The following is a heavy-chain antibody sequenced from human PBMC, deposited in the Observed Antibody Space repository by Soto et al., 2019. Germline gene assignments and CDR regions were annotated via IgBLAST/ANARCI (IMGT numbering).Heavy chain of an antibody. V-gene: IGHV4-30-4*01. CDR1: GGSISSGYYY. J-gene: IGHJ6*02. Sequence: QVQLQESGPGLVKPSQTLSLTCTVSGGSISSGYYYWIWIRQPPGKGLEWIGYSYYSGSTYYNPSLKIRVTISVDTSRNPFSLKRSCVTAADTAVYYCVIDRGEDIVVVPAADVGIDVWGQGTTVTVSS. D-gene: IGHD2-2*01. CDR3: VIDRGEDIVVVPAADVGIDV. CDR2: SYYSGST.